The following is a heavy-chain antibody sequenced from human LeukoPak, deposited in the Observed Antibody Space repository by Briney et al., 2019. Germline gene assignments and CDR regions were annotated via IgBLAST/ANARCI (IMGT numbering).Heavy chain of an antibody. CDR1: GGSISSGGYS. J-gene: IGHJ4*02. Sequence: PSETLSLTCAVSGGSISSGGYSWSWIRQPPGKGLEWIGYIYHSGSTYYNPSLKSRVTISVDRSKNQFSLKLSSVTAADTAVYYCDREVDYYFDYWGQGTLVTVSS. CDR2: IYHSGST. V-gene: IGHV4-30-2*01. CDR3: DREVDYYFDY.